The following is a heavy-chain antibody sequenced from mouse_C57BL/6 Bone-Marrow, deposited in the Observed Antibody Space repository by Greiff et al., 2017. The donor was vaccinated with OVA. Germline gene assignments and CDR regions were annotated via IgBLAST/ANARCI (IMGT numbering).Heavy chain of an antibody. D-gene: IGHD2-4*01. V-gene: IGHV5-4*03. CDR1: GFTFSSYA. Sequence: EVKLMESGGGLVKPGGSLKLSCAASGFTFSSYAMSWVRQTPEKRLEWVATISDGGSYTYYPDNVKGRFTISRDNAKNNLYLQMSHLRSEDTAMYYFAKLGDYDVFYAMDYWGRGTSVTVTA. CDR2: ISDGGSYT. CDR3: AKLGDYDVFYAMDY. J-gene: IGHJ4*01.